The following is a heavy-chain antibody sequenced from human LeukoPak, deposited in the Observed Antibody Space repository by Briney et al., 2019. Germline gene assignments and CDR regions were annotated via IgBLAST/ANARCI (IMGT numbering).Heavy chain of an antibody. V-gene: IGHV3-66*01. CDR1: GFTVSSNY. CDR3: ARAIYSGYVYYFDY. Sequence: GGSLRLSCAASGFTVSSNYMNWVRQAPGKGLEWVSVIYSGGSTYYADSVKGRFTISRDNSKNTLYLQMNSLRAEGTAVYYCARAIYSGYVYYFDYWGQGTLVTVSS. CDR2: IYSGGST. J-gene: IGHJ4*02. D-gene: IGHD5-12*01.